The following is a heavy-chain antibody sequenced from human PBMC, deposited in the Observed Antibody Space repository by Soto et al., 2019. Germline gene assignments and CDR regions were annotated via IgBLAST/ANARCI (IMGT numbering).Heavy chain of an antibody. V-gene: IGHV1-69*13. Sequence: SVKIASKASGATFSSYAISWVRQAPGQGLEWMGGIIPIFGTANYAQKFQGRVTITADESTSTAYMELSSLRSEDTAVYYCAGIGGIVVVPAAAALGYYYYCMDVWGQGTTGTGSS. CDR1: GATFSSYA. CDR3: AGIGGIVVVPAAAALGYYYYCMDV. D-gene: IGHD2-2*01. J-gene: IGHJ6*02. CDR2: IIPIFGTA.